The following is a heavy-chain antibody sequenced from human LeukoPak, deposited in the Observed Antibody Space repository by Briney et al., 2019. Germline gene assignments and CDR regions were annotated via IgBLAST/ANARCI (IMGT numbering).Heavy chain of an antibody. Sequence: SETLSLTCTVSGGSISSYYWSWIRQPPGKGLEWIGYIYCSGSTNYNPSLKSRVTISVDTSKNQFSLKLSSVTAADTAVYYCARGGGFGDPSEVRYYYYGMDVWGQGTTVTVSS. CDR2: IYCSGST. D-gene: IGHD3-10*01. V-gene: IGHV4-59*01. CDR3: ARGGGFGDPSEVRYYYYGMDV. J-gene: IGHJ6*02. CDR1: GGSISSYY.